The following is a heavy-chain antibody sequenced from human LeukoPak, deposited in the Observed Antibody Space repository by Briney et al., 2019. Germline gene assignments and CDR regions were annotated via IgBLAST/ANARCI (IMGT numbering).Heavy chain of an antibody. CDR1: GGSFSGYY. J-gene: IGHJ5*02. CDR3: ARGLNCSSTSCYFAAWFDP. CDR2: INHSGNT. Sequence: SETLSLTCAVYGGSFSGYYWSWIRQPPGKGLEWIGEINHSGNTNYNPSLKSRVTISVDTSKNQFSLKLSSVTAADTAVYYCARGLNCSSTSCYFAAWFDPWGQGTLVTVSS. D-gene: IGHD2-2*01. V-gene: IGHV4-34*01.